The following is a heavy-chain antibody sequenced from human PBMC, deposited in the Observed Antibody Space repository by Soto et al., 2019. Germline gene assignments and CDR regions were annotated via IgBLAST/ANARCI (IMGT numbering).Heavy chain of an antibody. D-gene: IGHD5-18*01. CDR3: ARGGFNYAA. Sequence: QVQLLQSGGGLVKPGGSLRLSCAASGFTFSSSYMSWIRQSPGKGLEWVSYISSSGVSMYYADSVKGRFTISRDNANNSVYLQMTSQRAEDTAGYYCARGGFNYAAWGQGTLVTVSP. V-gene: IGHV3-11*01. CDR1: GFTFSSSY. J-gene: IGHJ1*01. CDR2: ISSSGVSM.